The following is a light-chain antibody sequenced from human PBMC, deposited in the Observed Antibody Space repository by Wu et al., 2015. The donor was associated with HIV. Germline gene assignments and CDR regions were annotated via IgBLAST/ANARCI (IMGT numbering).Light chain of an antibody. Sequence: EIVLTQSPATLSFSPGERATLSCRASRSVSGTVAWYQQRPGQAPRLIIYDASTRATGIPARFSGGGSVTDFTLTISSLEPEDFALYYCQQHYNWPLTFGQGTRLEIK. CDR2: DAS. CDR1: RSVSGT. V-gene: IGKV3-11*01. CDR3: QQHYNWPLT. J-gene: IGKJ5*01.